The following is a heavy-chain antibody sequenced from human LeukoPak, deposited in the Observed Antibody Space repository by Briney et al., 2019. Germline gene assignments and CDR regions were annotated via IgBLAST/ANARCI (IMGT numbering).Heavy chain of an antibody. J-gene: IGHJ6*02. Sequence: PGRSLRLSCAASGFTFSSYAMHWVRQAPGKGLEWVAVISYDGSNKYYADSVKGRFTISRDNSKNTLCLQMNSLRAEDTAVYYCAREVPRDGMDVWGQGTTVTVSS. CDR2: ISYDGSNK. CDR3: AREVPRDGMDV. CDR1: GFTFSSYA. V-gene: IGHV3-30-3*01.